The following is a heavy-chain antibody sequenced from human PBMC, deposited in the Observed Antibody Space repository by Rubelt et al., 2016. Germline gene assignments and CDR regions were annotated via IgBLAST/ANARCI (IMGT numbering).Heavy chain of an antibody. V-gene: IGHV2-5*02. CDR1: GFSLSSTGVG. Sequence: QITLKESGLTLVKPTQTLTLTCTFSGFSLSSTGVGVGRIRQPPGKALEWLALIYWDDDKRYSLSLNNRLTIIKDTSKNQVVLSVTNMDPVDTGTYYCALRGSPTRGFDYWGQGTLVTVSS. CDR3: ALRGSPTRGFDY. CDR2: IYWDDDK. J-gene: IGHJ4*02. D-gene: IGHD1-26*01.